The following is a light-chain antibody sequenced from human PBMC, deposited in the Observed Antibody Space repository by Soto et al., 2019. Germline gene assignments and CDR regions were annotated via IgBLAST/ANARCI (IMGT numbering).Light chain of an antibody. CDR1: QTLSNSF. J-gene: IGKJ1*01. Sequence: EIVLTQSPGTLSLSPGERATLSCRASQTLSNSFIAWYQQKPGQAPRLLMYDASNRATGIPDRFSGSGSGTDFTLTISRLEPEDFAVYYCQQYGSSPLWTFGQGTKVDI. CDR3: QQYGSSPLWT. CDR2: DAS. V-gene: IGKV3-20*01.